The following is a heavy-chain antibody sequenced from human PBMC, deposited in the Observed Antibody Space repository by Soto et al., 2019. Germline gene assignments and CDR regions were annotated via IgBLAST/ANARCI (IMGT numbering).Heavy chain of an antibody. CDR2: ISYDGSNK. V-gene: IGHV3-30*18. J-gene: IGHJ4*02. CDR1: GFTFSSYG. CDR3: AKDGGGYSSSWYDKPFDY. Sequence: GGSLRLSCAASGFTFSSYGMHWVRQAPGKGLEWVAVISYDGSNKYYADSVKGRFTISRDNSKNTLYLQMDSLRAEDTAVYYCAKDGGGYSSSWYDKPFDYWGQGTLVTVSS. D-gene: IGHD6-13*01.